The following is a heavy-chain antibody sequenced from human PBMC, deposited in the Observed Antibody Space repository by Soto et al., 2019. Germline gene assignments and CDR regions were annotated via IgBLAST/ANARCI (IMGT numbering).Heavy chain of an antibody. Sequence: SETLSLTCAVSGGSFSGYYWSWIRQPPGKGLEWVGEINHSGSPNYNPSLKRRVTIAVDPSKHQFSLKLSSVTAADTAVYYCARGPPVIVGASTFDYWGQGTLVTVSS. CDR3: ARGPPVIVGASTFDY. CDR1: GGSFSGYY. V-gene: IGHV4-34*01. CDR2: INHSGSP. J-gene: IGHJ4*02. D-gene: IGHD1-26*01.